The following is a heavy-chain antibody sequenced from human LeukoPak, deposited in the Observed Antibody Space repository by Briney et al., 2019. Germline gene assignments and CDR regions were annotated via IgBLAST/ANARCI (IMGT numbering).Heavy chain of an antibody. J-gene: IGHJ4*02. CDR1: GGSINIYY. CDR2: IYYSGST. D-gene: IGHD4-17*01. Sequence: SETLSLTCPVSGGSINIYYWSWIRQPPGKGLEWIGYIYYSGSTNYNPSLKSRVTISVDTSKNQSSLKLSSVAAADTAVYYCARTLYGDYRPSFDYWGQGTLVTVSS. CDR3: ARTLYGDYRPSFDY. V-gene: IGHV4-59*08.